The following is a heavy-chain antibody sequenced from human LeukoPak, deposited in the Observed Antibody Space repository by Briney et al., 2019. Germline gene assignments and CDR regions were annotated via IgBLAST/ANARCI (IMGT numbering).Heavy chain of an antibody. D-gene: IGHD5-18*01. CDR2: IYYSGST. CDR1: GGSISSYY. CDR3: ARANRHVDTAMSLDY. V-gene: IGHV4-59*01. Sequence: SETLSLTCTVSGGSISSYYWSWIRQPPGKGLEWIGNIYYSGSTNYNPSLKSRVTISVDTSKNQFSLKLSSVTAADTAVYYCARANRHVDTAMSLDYWGQGTLVTVSS. J-gene: IGHJ4*02.